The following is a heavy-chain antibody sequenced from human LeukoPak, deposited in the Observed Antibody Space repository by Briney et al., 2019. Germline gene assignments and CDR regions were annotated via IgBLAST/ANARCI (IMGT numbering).Heavy chain of an antibody. CDR1: GGSISSASYY. J-gene: IGHJ4*02. D-gene: IGHD3-10*01. V-gene: IGHV4-61*02. Sequence: SETLSLTCTVSGGSISSASYYWSWIRQPAGKGLEWIGRIYTSGSTNYSPSLRSRVTISVDTSKNEFSLKLSSVTAADTAVYYCARDRFYSRSGSYQIFDSWGQGTLVTVSS. CDR3: ARDRFYSRSGSYQIFDS. CDR2: IYTSGST.